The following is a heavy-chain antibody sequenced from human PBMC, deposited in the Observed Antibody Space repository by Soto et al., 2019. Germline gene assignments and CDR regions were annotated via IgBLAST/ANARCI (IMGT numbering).Heavy chain of an antibody. D-gene: IGHD6-19*01. CDR2: FYHSGST. CDR3: ARAGDSSGPVALGY. J-gene: IGHJ4*02. CDR1: GGSISSGGSS. Sequence: SETLSLTCAVSGGSISSGGSSWSWIRQPPGKGLEWIGYFYHSGSTYYNPSLKSQVTISVDRSKNQFSLKLSSVTAADTAVYYCARAGDSSGPVALGYWGQGTLVTVSS. V-gene: IGHV4-30-2*01.